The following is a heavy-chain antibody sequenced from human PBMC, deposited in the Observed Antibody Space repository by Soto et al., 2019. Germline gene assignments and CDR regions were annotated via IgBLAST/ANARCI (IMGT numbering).Heavy chain of an antibody. CDR2: ISSSSSYI. CDR1: GFTFSSYS. D-gene: IGHD2-2*01. J-gene: IGHJ4*02. Sequence: GGSLRLSCAASGFTFSSYSMNWVRQAPGKGLEWVSSISSSSSYIYYADSVKGRFTISRDNAKNSLYLQMNSLRAEDTAVYYCARERGYCSSTSCYETAYDYWGQGTLVTVSS. V-gene: IGHV3-21*01. CDR3: ARERGYCSSTSCYETAYDY.